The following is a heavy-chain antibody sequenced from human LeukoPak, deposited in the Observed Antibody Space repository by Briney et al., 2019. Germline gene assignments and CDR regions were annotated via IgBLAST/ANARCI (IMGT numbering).Heavy chain of an antibody. J-gene: IGHJ4*02. V-gene: IGHV1-69*05. D-gene: IGHD2-2*01. Sequence: ASVKVSCKASGGTFSSYAISWVRQAPGQGLEWMGRIIPIFGTANYAQKFQGRVTITTDESTSTAYMELSSLRSEDTAVYYCASSRDIVVVPAASRCYFDYWGQGTLVTVSS. CDR1: GGTFSSYA. CDR3: ASSRDIVVVPAASRCYFDY. CDR2: IIPIFGTA.